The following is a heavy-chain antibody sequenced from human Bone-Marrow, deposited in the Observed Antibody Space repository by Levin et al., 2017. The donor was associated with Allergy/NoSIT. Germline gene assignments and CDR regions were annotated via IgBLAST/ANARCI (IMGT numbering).Heavy chain of an antibody. Sequence: GGSLRLSCAASGFTFSNHGLTWVRQGPGKGLEWVSGIVGRGGTTYYSDSVKGRFVISRDVSTNTLSLQMNSLRSEDTGVYYCARDPGTRGWWWKFDSWGQGTLVTVFS. D-gene: IGHD2-21*01. CDR3: ARDPGTRGWWWKFDS. CDR2: IVGRGGTT. V-gene: IGHV3-23*01. J-gene: IGHJ4*02. CDR1: GFTFSNHG.